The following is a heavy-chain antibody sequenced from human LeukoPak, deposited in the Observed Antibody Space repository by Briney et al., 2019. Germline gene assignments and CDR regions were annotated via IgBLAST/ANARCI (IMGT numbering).Heavy chain of an antibody. Sequence: GESLKISCKGSGYSFTTYWIAWVRQMPGKGLEWMGIINPGNSDTRYSPSFQGQVTISADKSISTAHLQWSSLMASDTAMYYCARQWLFDYWGQGTLVTVSS. J-gene: IGHJ4*02. CDR1: GYSFTTYW. V-gene: IGHV5-51*01. D-gene: IGHD5-12*01. CDR3: ARQWLFDY. CDR2: INPGNSDT.